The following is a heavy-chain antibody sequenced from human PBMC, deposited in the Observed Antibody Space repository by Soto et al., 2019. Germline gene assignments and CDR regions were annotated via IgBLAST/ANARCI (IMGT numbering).Heavy chain of an antibody. V-gene: IGHV2-5*02. CDR2: IYWDDDK. Sequence: QITLNESGPTVVRPTETLTLTCRFSGFSLTTSGVGVGWIRQSPGKAPEWLALIYWDDDKRYSASLKSRLTITNDTSKNQVVLTVSDLDPTDTATYYCAHRVLRTVFGLVTTTAIYFDFWGQGTPVAVSS. J-gene: IGHJ4*02. CDR3: AHRVLRTVFGLVTTTAIYFDF. CDR1: GFSLTTSGVG. D-gene: IGHD3-3*01.